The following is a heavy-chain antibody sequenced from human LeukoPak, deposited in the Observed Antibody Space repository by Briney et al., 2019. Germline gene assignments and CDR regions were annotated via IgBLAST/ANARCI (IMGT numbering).Heavy chain of an antibody. Sequence: GGSLRLSCAASGFTFSNYWMHWVRQAPGKGLVCVSRINSDGINTSYADSVKGRFTISRDNAKNTLNLQMNSLRAEDTAVYYCAKQAGTYSYYMDVWGKGTTVTVSS. CDR1: GFTFSNYW. J-gene: IGHJ6*03. CDR3: AKQAGTYSYYMDV. CDR2: INSDGINT. V-gene: IGHV3-74*01. D-gene: IGHD3-10*01.